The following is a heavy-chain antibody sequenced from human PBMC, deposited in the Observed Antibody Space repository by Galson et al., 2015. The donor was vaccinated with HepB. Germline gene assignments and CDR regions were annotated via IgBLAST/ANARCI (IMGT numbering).Heavy chain of an antibody. Sequence: SLRLSCAASGFTFGDYAMSWFRQAPGKGLEWVGFIRSKAYGGTTEYAASVKGRFTISRDDSKSIAYLQMNSLKTEDTAVYYCTRTQNSVWVRGVISDYYYMDVWGKGTTVTVSS. J-gene: IGHJ6*03. CDR2: IRSKAYGGTT. CDR1: GFTFGDYA. V-gene: IGHV3-49*03. CDR3: TRTQNSVWVRGVISDYYYMDV. D-gene: IGHD3-10*01.